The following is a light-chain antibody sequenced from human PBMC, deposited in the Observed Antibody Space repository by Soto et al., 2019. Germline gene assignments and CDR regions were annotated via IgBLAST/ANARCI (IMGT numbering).Light chain of an antibody. CDR1: SSDVGGYNY. J-gene: IGLJ3*02. Sequence: QSVLTQPASVSGSPGQSITISCTGTSSDVGGYNYVSWYQQHPGQVPKLTIYEVTNRPSGVSSRFSGSKSGNTASLTISELQAEDEADYYCSSYTNSDTWVFGGGTKLTVL. V-gene: IGLV2-14*01. CDR3: SSYTNSDTWV. CDR2: EVT.